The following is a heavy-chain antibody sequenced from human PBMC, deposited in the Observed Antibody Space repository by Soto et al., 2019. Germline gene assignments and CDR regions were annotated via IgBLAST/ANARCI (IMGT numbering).Heavy chain of an antibody. Sequence: ASVKVSCKVSGYTLTELSMHWVRQAPGKGLEWMGGFDPEDGETIYAQKFQGRVTMTEDTSTDTAYMELSSLRSEDTAVYYCETVRITLLYYYYGMDVWGQGTTVTVSS. CDR1: GYTLTELS. CDR3: ETVRITLLYYYYGMDV. D-gene: IGHD1-20*01. J-gene: IGHJ6*02. CDR2: FDPEDGET. V-gene: IGHV1-24*01.